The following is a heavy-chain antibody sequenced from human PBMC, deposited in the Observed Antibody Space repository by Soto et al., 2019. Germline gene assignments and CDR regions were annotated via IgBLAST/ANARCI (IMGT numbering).Heavy chain of an antibody. V-gene: IGHV4-34*01. D-gene: IGHD6-13*01. CDR2: INHSGST. CDR1: GGSFSGYY. J-gene: IGHJ4*02. CDR3: ARGRGSSSWSMGDY. Sequence: QVQLQQWGAGLLKPSETLSLTCAVYGGSFSGYYWSWIRKPPGKGREWIGEINHSGSTNYNPSLKSRVTISVDTSKNQFSLKLSSVTAADTAVYYCARGRGSSSWSMGDYWGQGTLVTVSS.